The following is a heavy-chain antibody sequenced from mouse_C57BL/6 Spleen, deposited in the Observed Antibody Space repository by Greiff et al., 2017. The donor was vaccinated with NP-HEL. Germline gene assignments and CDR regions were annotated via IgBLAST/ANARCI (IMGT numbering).Heavy chain of an antibody. CDR2: ISSGSSTI. CDR3: ARRIRGFYYAMDY. J-gene: IGHJ4*01. CDR1: GFTFSDYG. D-gene: IGHD2-12*01. Sequence: DVKLVESGGGLVKPGGSLKLSCAASGFTFSDYGMHWVRQAPEKGLEWVAYISSGSSTIYYADTVKGRFTISRDNAKNTLFLQMTSLRSEDTAMYYCARRIRGFYYAMDYWGQGTSVTVSS. V-gene: IGHV5-17*01.